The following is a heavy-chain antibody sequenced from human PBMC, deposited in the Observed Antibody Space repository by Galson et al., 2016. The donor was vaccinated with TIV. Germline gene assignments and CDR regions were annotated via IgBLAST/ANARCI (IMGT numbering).Heavy chain of an antibody. CDR2: IYGSGSP. V-gene: IGHV4-31*03. CDR1: VESIGRSDYY. J-gene: IGHJ5*02. D-gene: IGHD2-8*01. Sequence: TLSLTCSVSVESIGRSDYYWSWIRQNPGKGLEWIGYIYGSGSPYYNSALKRRVTMSVDTSKNQFSLKLTSMTAADTAVYYCVRETKRGVWFDPWGQGSLVTVSS. CDR3: VRETKRGVWFDP.